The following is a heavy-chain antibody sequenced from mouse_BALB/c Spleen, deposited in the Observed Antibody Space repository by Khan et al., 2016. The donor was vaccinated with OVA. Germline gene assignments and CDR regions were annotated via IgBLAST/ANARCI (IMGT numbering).Heavy chain of an antibody. CDR1: GFTFSSFG. V-gene: IGHV5-17*02. CDR3: ARDDYYYYAMDY. J-gene: IGHJ4*01. CDR2: ISSGSSTI. D-gene: IGHD2-4*01. Sequence: EVELVESGGGLVQPGGSRKLSCAASGFTFSSFGMHWVRQAPEKGLEWVAYISSGSSTIYYADTVKGRFTISRDNPKNTLFLQMTSLRSEDTAMDYCARDDYYYYAMDYWGQGTSVTVSS.